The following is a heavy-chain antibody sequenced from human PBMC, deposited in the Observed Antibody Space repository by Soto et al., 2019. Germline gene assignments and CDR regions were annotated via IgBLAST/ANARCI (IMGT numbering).Heavy chain of an antibody. V-gene: IGHV4-34*01. CDR2: INHSGST. CDR1: GGSFSGYY. Sequence: SETLSLTCAVYGGSFSGYYWSWIRQPPGKGLEWIGEINHSGSTNYNPSLKSRVTISVDTSKNQFSLKLSSVTAADTAVYYCARVRDFWSGYYTLGIVEVYGMDVWGQGTTVTVSS. CDR3: ARVRDFWSGYYTLGIVEVYGMDV. D-gene: IGHD3-3*01. J-gene: IGHJ6*02.